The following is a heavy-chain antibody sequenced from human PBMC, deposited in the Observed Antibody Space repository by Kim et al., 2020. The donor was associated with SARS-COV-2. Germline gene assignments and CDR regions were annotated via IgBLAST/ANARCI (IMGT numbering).Heavy chain of an antibody. J-gene: IGHJ4*02. D-gene: IGHD2-2*01. Sequence: YAQKLQSRVTMTTDTSTSTAYMELRSLRSDDTAVYYCARDRGVPAARIDYWGQGTLVTVSS. V-gene: IGHV1-18*01. CDR3: ARDRGVPAARIDY.